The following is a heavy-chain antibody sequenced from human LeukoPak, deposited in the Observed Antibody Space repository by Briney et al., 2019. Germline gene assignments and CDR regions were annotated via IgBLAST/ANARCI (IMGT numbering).Heavy chain of an antibody. CDR3: ARDRSLQQWLVNDFDY. J-gene: IGHJ4*02. CDR2: ISNDGSNK. CDR1: GFTFSSYA. Sequence: GGSLRLSCAASGFTFSSYAMHWVRQAPGMGLEWVAVISNDGSNKYYADSVKGRFTISRDNSKNTLYLQMNGLRAEDTAVYYCARDRSLQQWLVNDFDYWGQGTLVTVSS. V-gene: IGHV3-30-3*01. D-gene: IGHD6-19*01.